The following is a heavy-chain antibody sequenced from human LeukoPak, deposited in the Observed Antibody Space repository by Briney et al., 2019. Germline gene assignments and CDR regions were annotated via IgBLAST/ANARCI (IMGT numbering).Heavy chain of an antibody. D-gene: IGHD4-17*01. CDR3: ARDQRVTTIDY. CDR2: IWYDGSNK. V-gene: IGHV3-33*01. CDR1: GFTFSSYG. J-gene: IGHJ4*02. Sequence: GGSLRLSCAASGFTFSSYGMHWVRQAPGKGLEWVAVIWYDGSNKHYADSVKGRFTISRDNSKNTLYLQMNSLRAEDTAVYYCARDQRVTTIDYWGQGTLVTVSS.